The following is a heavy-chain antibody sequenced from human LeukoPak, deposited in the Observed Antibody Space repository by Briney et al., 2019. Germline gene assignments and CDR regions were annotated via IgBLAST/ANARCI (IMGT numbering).Heavy chain of an antibody. CDR2: INTNTGNP. CDR3: ARGVSGSYYVA. D-gene: IGHD1-26*01. J-gene: IGHJ3*01. Sequence: ASVKVSCKASGYTFTSNAMNWVRQATGQGLEWMGWINTNTGNPTYAQGFTGRFVFSLDTSVSTAYLQISSLKAEDTAVYYCARGVSGSYYVAWGQGTMVTVSS. CDR1: GYTFTSNA. V-gene: IGHV7-4-1*02.